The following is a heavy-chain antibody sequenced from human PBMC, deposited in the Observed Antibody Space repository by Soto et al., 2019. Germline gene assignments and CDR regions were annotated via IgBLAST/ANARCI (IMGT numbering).Heavy chain of an antibody. CDR3: AKVISHQIYGYSSGWYGFDY. CDR1: GFTFSSYA. D-gene: IGHD6-19*01. Sequence: PGGSLRLSCAASGFTFSSYAMSWVRQAPGKGLEWVSAISGSGGSTYYADSVKGRFTISRDNSKNTLYLQMNSLRAEDTAVYYCAKVISHQIYGYSSGWYGFDYWGQGTLVTVSS. CDR2: ISGSGGST. J-gene: IGHJ4*02. V-gene: IGHV3-23*01.